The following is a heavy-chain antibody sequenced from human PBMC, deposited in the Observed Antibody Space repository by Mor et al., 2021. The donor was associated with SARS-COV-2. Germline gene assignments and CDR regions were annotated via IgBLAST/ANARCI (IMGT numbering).Heavy chain of an antibody. Sequence: SYISTSGSETYYADSVKGRLIISRDNAKNSLYLQMNSLRAEDTAVYYCARDLYYYANYFDPWGQGTLVTV. CDR3: ARDLYYYANYFDP. CDR2: ISTSGSET. V-gene: IGHV3-11*01. J-gene: IGHJ5*02. D-gene: IGHD3-10*01.